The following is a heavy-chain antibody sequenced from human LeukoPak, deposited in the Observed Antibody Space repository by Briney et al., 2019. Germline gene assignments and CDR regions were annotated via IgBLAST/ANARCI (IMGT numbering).Heavy chain of an antibody. CDR2: ISSSSSYI. J-gene: IGHJ5*02. Sequence: PGGSLRLSCAASGFTFSSYSMNWVRQAPGKGLEWVSSISSSSSYIYYADSVKGRFTISRDNAKNSLYMQMNSLRAEDTAVYYCARFYRSIAAAGSWYNWFDPWGQGTLVTVSS. CDR3: ARFYRSIAAAGSWYNWFDP. V-gene: IGHV3-21*01. CDR1: GFTFSSYS. D-gene: IGHD6-13*01.